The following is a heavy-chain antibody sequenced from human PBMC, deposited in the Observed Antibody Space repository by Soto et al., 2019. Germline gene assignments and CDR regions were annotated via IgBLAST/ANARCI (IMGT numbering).Heavy chain of an antibody. V-gene: IGHV3-48*03. CDR2: ISSSGSTI. CDR3: ARDMGYSGFDY. D-gene: IGHD4-4*01. J-gene: IGHJ4*02. Sequence: EVQVVESGGGLVQPGGSLRLSCAASGFTFSSYEMNWVRQAPGKRLEWVSYISSSGSTIHYADSAKGRFTISRDNAKNSLYLQLDSLRVEDTAVYYCARDMGYSGFDYWGQGTLVTVSS. CDR1: GFTFSSYE.